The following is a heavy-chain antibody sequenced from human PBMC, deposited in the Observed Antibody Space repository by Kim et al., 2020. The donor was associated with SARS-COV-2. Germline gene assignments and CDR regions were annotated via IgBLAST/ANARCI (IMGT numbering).Heavy chain of an antibody. CDR3: AKDERAVAGSNVAY. V-gene: IGHV3-9*01. Sequence: AESVKGPFTISRDNAKNSLYLQMNSLRAEDTALYYCAKDERAVAGSNVAYWGQGTLVTVSS. D-gene: IGHD6-19*01. J-gene: IGHJ4*02.